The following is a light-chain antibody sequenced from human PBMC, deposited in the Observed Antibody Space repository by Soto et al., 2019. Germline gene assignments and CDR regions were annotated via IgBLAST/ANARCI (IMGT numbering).Light chain of an antibody. V-gene: IGKV3-20*01. CDR2: GAS. CDR3: QQYNNRSPLT. J-gene: IGKJ4*01. CDR1: QSVSSNY. Sequence: EIVLTQSPCTLSLSPGERATLSCRASQSVSSNYLAWYQQKPGQAPRLLIYGASSRATGIPDRFSGSGSGTEFTLTISSRQSEDFAAHYCQQYNNRSPLTFGGGTKVDIK.